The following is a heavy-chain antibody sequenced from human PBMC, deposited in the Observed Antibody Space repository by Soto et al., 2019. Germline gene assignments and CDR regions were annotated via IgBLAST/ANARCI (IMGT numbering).Heavy chain of an antibody. J-gene: IGHJ4*02. CDR1: GGSISSYY. Sequence: SETLSLTCTVSGGSISSYYWSWIRQPPGKGLEWIGYIYYSGSTNYNPSLKSRVTISVDTSKNQFSLKLSSVTAADTAVYYCAREGDYDILTGYYLVGLFDYWGQGTLVTVSS. V-gene: IGHV4-59*01. CDR3: AREGDYDILTGYYLVGLFDY. D-gene: IGHD3-9*01. CDR2: IYYSGST.